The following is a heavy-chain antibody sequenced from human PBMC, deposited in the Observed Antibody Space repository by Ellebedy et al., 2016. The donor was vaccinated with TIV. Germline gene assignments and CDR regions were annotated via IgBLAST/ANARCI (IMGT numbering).Heavy chain of an antibody. CDR1: GFTFNSYA. J-gene: IGHJ4*02. CDR3: ARDLDKSSGLYGGAAY. V-gene: IGHV3-30-3*01. D-gene: IGHD6-19*01. CDR2: ISYDGNSK. Sequence: GESLKISCAASGFTFNSYAMHWVRQAPGKGMEWVAVISYDGNSKYYRDSVTGRFTVYRDNSMTKLYLEMNSLRADDSGVYYCARDLDKSSGLYGGAAYWGQGTRVTGSS.